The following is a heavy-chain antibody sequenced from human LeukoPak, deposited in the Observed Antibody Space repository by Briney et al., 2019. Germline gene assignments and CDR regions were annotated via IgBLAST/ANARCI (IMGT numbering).Heavy chain of an antibody. D-gene: IGHD6-13*01. CDR2: ISGSGSST. CDR3: AKDGGSNWYGWFDP. J-gene: IGHJ5*02. Sequence: GGSLRLSCAASGFTFSSYAMSWVRQTPGKGLEWVSGISGSGSSTYYADSVKGRFTISRDKSKNTLYLQMNSLRAEDTAIYYCAKDGGSNWYGWFDPWGQGTLVTVSS. V-gene: IGHV3-23*01. CDR1: GFTFSSYA.